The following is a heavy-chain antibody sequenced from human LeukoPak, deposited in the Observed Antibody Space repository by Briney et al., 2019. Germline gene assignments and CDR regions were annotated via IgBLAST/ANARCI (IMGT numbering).Heavy chain of an antibody. Sequence: SVKVSCKASGGTFSSYAISWVRQAPGQGLEWMGGIIPIFGTANYAQKFQGRVTITADESTSTAYMELSRLRSDDTAVYYCARDLGYGSGSSSAIDYWGQGTLVTVSS. V-gene: IGHV1-69*13. D-gene: IGHD3-10*01. CDR1: GGTFSSYA. J-gene: IGHJ4*02. CDR2: IIPIFGTA. CDR3: ARDLGYGSGSSSAIDY.